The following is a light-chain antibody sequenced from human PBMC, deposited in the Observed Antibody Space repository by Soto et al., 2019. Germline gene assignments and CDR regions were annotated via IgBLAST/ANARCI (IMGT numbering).Light chain of an antibody. CDR2: KAS. V-gene: IGKV1-5*03. J-gene: IGKJ1*01. CDR1: QSISVW. Sequence: DIQMTQSPSTLSASVGDRVTITCRASQSISVWLAWYQQKAGKAPNLLIYKASRLESGVPSRFSGSGSETEFTLTISGLQPGDSATYYCQQYNSYSPTFXQGTKVDIK. CDR3: QQYNSYSPT.